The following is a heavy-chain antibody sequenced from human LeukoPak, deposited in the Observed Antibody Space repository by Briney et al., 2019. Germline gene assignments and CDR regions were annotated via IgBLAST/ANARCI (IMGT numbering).Heavy chain of an antibody. CDR1: GFTFSSYA. D-gene: IGHD1-26*01. Sequence: GGSLRLSCAASGFTFSSYAMHWVRQAPGKGLEYVSAISSNGGSTYYANSVKGRFTISRDNSKNTLYLQMGSLRAEDMAVYYCARATYSGSSYDYWGQGTLVTVSS. CDR3: ARATYSGSSYDY. J-gene: IGHJ4*02. CDR2: ISSNGGST. V-gene: IGHV3-64*01.